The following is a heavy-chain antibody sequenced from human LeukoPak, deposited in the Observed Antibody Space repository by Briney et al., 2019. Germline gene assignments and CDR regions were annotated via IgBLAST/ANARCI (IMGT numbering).Heavy chain of an antibody. CDR2: INPNSGGT. V-gene: IGHV1-2*02. Sequence: ASVKVSCKASGYTFTGYYMHWVRQAPGQGLEWMGWINPNSGGTNYAQKFQGRVTMTSDASVNTAYMQLSRLKSDDTAVYYCARVPNYCSSTSCYIDYWGQGTLVTVSS. J-gene: IGHJ4*02. CDR1: GYTFTGYY. D-gene: IGHD2-2*02. CDR3: ARVPNYCSSTSCYIDY.